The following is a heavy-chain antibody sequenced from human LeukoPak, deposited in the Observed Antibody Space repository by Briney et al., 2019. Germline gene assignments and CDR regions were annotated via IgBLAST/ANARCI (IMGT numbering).Heavy chain of an antibody. CDR1: GYTFTGYY. CDR3: ARVWCSSTSCYYYFDY. D-gene: IGHD2-2*01. CDR2: INPNSGGT. Sequence: ASVKVSCKASGYTFTGYYMHWVRQAPGQGLEWMGRINPNSGGTNYAQKFQGRVTMTRDTSISTAYMELRSLRSDDTAVYYCARVWCSSTSCYYYFDYWGQGTLVTVSS. V-gene: IGHV1-2*06. J-gene: IGHJ4*02.